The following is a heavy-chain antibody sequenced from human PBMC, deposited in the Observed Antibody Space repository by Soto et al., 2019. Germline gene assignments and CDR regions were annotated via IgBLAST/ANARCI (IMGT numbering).Heavy chain of an antibody. Sequence: GGSLRLSCAASGFTFSSYGMHWVRQAPGKGLEWVAVIWYDGSNKYYADSVKGRFTISRDNSKNTLYLQMNSLRAEDTAVYYCARDTYDFWNSGRSYGMDVWGQGTTVTVSS. CDR3: ARDTYDFWNSGRSYGMDV. J-gene: IGHJ6*02. CDR1: GFTFSSYG. V-gene: IGHV3-33*01. CDR2: IWYDGSNK. D-gene: IGHD3-3*01.